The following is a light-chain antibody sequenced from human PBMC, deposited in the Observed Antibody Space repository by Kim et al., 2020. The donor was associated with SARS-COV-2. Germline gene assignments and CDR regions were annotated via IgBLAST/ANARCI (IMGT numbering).Light chain of an antibody. CDR1: ALPKQY. CDR3: QSADTSGTWV. Sequence: SYELTQPPSVSVSPGQTARITCFGDALPKQYAYWYQQRPGQAPVLVIYKDSERPSGIPERFSGSSSGTTVTLIISGVQAEDEADYYCQSADTSGTWVFGG. V-gene: IGLV3-25*03. J-gene: IGLJ2*01. CDR2: KDS.